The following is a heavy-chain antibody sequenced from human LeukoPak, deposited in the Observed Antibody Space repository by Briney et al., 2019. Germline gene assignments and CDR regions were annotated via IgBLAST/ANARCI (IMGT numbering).Heavy chain of an antibody. Sequence: SETLSLTCTVSGGSMSTYYWSWIRQLPGKGLEWIGYVYYDGNNDYNPSLKSRVTISIDTSKKQFSLKLTSVTAADTAVYYCARVKDDNNYDRAFDIWGQGTMVTVSS. CDR2: VYYDGNN. D-gene: IGHD5-24*01. CDR1: GGSMSTYY. J-gene: IGHJ3*02. V-gene: IGHV4-59*01. CDR3: ARVKDDNNYDRAFDI.